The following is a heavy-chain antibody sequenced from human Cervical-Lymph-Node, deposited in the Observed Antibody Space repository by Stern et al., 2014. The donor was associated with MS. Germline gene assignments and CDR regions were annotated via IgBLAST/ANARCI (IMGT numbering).Heavy chain of an antibody. CDR3: ARGAGDNWFDP. V-gene: IGHV1-69*06. CDR1: GG. D-gene: IGHD3-10*01. Sequence: QVQLVQSGADVKKPGSSVRVSCKASGGISWLRQAPGQGLEWMGGIIPFVGTWTVNYAQNFQGRLTILADTSTKPTYIDLSSLRLDDTAVYYCARGAGDNWFDPWGQGTLVSVSS. CDR2: IIPFVGTWTV. J-gene: IGHJ5*02.